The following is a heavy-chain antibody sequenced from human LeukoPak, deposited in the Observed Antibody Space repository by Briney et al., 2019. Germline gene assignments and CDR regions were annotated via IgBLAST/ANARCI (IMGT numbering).Heavy chain of an antibody. CDR3: ARASLYDNSAYYLDY. V-gene: IGHV3-30*02. CDR2: IRYDGSNK. CDR1: GFTFSSYG. Sequence: GGSLRLSCAASGFTFSSYGMHWVRQAPGKGLEWVAFIRYDGSNKYYADSAKGRFTISRDNAKNSLYLQMNSLRAEDTALYYCARASLYDNSAYYLDYWGQGTLVTVSS. D-gene: IGHD3-22*01. J-gene: IGHJ4*02.